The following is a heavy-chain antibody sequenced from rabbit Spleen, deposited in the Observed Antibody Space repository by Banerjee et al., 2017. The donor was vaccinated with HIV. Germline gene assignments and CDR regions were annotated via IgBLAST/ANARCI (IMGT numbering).Heavy chain of an antibody. J-gene: IGHJ6*01. D-gene: IGHD8-1*01. V-gene: IGHV1S40*01. CDR2: IYAGSSGST. CDR3: ARDTGSSFSSYGMDL. Sequence: QSLEESGGGLVKPGASLTLTCKASGFSFSSSYYMCWVRQAPGKGLEWIACIYAGSSGSTWYASWAKGRFTISKTSSTTVTLQMTSLTAADTATYFCARDTGSSFSSYGMDLWGQGTLVTVS. CDR1: GFSFSSSYY.